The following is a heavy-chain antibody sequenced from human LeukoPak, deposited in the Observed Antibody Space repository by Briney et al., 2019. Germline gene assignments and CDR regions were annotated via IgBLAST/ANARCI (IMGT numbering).Heavy chain of an antibody. D-gene: IGHD2/OR15-2a*01. CDR1: GYTFSSYD. V-gene: IGHV1-2*02. CDR3: ARSTTPNENEYFEH. CDR2: INPNSGGT. Sequence: ASVKVSCKASGYTFSSYDIHWVRQATGQGLEWMGWINPNSGGTNYAQKFQGRVTMTRDTSISTAYMELSRLGSDDTAVYYCARSTTPNENEYFEHWGQGTLVTVSS. J-gene: IGHJ1*01.